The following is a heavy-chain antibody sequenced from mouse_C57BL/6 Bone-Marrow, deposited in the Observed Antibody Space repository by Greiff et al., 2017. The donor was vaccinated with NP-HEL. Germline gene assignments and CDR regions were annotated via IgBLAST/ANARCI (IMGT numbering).Heavy chain of an antibody. CDR3: ASGWGRGWDFDY. CDR1: GYTFTSYG. J-gene: IGHJ2*01. V-gene: IGHV1-81*01. Sequence: QVQLQQSGAELARPGASVKLSCKASGYTFTSYGISWVKQRTGPGLEWIGEIYPRSGNTYYNEQFKGKATLTADKYSSTAYMQLRSLTSEDAAVYFGASGWGRGWDFDYWGQGTTLTVSS. CDR2: IYPRSGNT. D-gene: IGHD1-1*02.